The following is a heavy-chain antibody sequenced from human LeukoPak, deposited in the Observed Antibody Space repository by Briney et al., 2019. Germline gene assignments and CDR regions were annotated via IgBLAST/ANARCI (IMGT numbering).Heavy chain of an antibody. J-gene: IGHJ3*02. Sequence: GGSLRLSCAASGFTFNNAWMNWVRQAPGKGLEWVSSISSSSSYIYYADSVKGRFTISRDNAKNSLYLQMNSLRAEDTAVYYCARDTMKGTSAFDIWGQGTMVTVSS. V-gene: IGHV3-21*01. CDR1: GFTFNNAW. D-gene: IGHD3-22*01. CDR3: ARDTMKGTSAFDI. CDR2: ISSSSSYI.